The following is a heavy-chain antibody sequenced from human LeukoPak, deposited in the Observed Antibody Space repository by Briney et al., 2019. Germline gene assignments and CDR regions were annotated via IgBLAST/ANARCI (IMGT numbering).Heavy chain of an antibody. J-gene: IGHJ6*03. CDR2: IIPIFGTA. Sequence: SVKVSCKASGGTFSSYAISWVRQAPGQGPEWMGGIIPIFGTANYAQKFQGRVTITTDESTSTAYMELSSLRSEDTAVYYCARDIGMSDYPREIYYYYMDVWGKGTTVTVSS. CDR1: GGTFSSYA. D-gene: IGHD4-11*01. CDR3: ARDIGMSDYPREIYYYYMDV. V-gene: IGHV1-69*05.